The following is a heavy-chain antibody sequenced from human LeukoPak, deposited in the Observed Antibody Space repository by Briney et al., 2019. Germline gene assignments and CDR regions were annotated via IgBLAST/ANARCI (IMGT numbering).Heavy chain of an antibody. CDR3: ARVGSTSWYLDY. V-gene: IGHV3-7*01. CDR2: IRQDGSEN. CDR1: GFTFSSYG. J-gene: IGHJ4*02. D-gene: IGHD2-2*01. Sequence: PGGSLRLSCAASGFTFSSYGMHWVRQAPGKGLEWLANIRQDGSENYYVDSVKGRFTFSRDNARNSLYLQLNSLRAEDTAVYYCARVGSTSWYLDYWGQGTLVTVSS.